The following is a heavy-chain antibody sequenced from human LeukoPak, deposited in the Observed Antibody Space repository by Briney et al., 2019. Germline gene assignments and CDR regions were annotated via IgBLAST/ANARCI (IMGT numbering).Heavy chain of an antibody. CDR1: GFTFSSYG. J-gene: IGHJ6*02. CDR3: ARAVAVAGKTPGRYYYGMDV. V-gene: IGHV3-30*02. CDR2: IRYDGSNK. D-gene: IGHD6-19*01. Sequence: PGGSLRLSCAASGFTFSSYGMHWVRQAPGKGLEWVAFIRYDGSNKYYADSVKGRFTISRDNSKNTLYLQMNSLRAEDTAVYYCARAVAVAGKTPGRYYYGMDVWGQGTTVTVSS.